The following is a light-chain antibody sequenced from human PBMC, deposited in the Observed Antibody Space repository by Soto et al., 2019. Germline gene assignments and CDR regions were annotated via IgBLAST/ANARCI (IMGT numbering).Light chain of an antibody. CDR2: WAS. Sequence: DIVMTQSPDSLAVSLGERATINCKSSQSVLYSSNNVNYLAWYQQKPGQPPKLLIYWASTRESGVPDRFSGSGSGTDFTLTISSLQAEDVAVYYCQQYYNIPFTFGPGTKVDIK. CDR1: QSVLYSSNNVNY. J-gene: IGKJ3*01. CDR3: QQYYNIPFT. V-gene: IGKV4-1*01.